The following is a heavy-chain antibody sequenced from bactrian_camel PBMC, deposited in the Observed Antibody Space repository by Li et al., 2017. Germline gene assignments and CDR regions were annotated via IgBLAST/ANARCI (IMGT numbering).Heavy chain of an antibody. J-gene: IGHJ6*01. CDR1: GYTRSGYC. CDR3: AADPSPVRRSQYGYDWYRLFGFDY. CDR2: IGSIGAST. D-gene: IGHD3*01. V-gene: IGHV3-3*01. Sequence: HVQLVESGGGSVQAGGSLRLSCAASGYTRSGYCMGWFRQAPGKGLEWVAAIGSIGASTAYADFVQGRFTISKDSAKNILYLQMDSLKAEDAGTYICAADPSPVRRSQYGYDWYRLFGFDYWGQGTQVTVS.